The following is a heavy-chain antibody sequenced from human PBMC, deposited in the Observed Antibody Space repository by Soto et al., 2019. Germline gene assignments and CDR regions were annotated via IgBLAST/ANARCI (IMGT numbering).Heavy chain of an antibody. V-gene: IGHV2-5*02. J-gene: IGHJ4*02. CDR2: IYWDDDK. D-gene: IGHD3-9*01. Sequence: QITLKESGPTLVKPTQTLTLTCTFSGFSLSTSGVGVGWIRQPPGQALEWLALIYWDDDKRYSPSLKSRLSIPKDTSKNQVVLTMTNMDPVDTSTYYCAHRGPIDNSDFLTGDSFYFDYWGQGTLVTVSS. CDR1: GFSLSTSGVG. CDR3: AHRGPIDNSDFLTGDSFYFDY.